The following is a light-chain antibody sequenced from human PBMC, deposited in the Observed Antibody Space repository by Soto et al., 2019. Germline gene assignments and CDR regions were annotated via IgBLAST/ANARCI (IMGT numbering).Light chain of an antibody. J-gene: IGLJ7*01. V-gene: IGLV1-47*01. CDR3: AAWDDSLSDPV. CDR1: SSNIGSNY. CDR2: RNN. Sequence: QSVLTQPPSASGTPGQRVTISCSGSSSNIGSNYVYWYQQIPGTAPKLLIYRNNQRPSGVPDRFSGSKSGTSASLAISGLRSEDEADYYCAAWDDSLSDPVFGGGTQLTVL.